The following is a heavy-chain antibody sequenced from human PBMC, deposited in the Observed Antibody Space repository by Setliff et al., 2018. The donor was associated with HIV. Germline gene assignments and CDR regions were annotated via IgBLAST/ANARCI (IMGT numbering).Heavy chain of an antibody. CDR2: ISYSGNT. J-gene: IGHJ5*02. D-gene: IGHD2-21*01. V-gene: IGHV4-39*07. CDR1: GGSINSRSYY. CDR3: ARGVARQVVIDRWFDP. Sequence: SETLSLTCTVSGGSINSRSYYWGWFRQPPGKGLEWIGSISYSGNTYYNPSLKSRVTISVDTAKNQFSLSLNSVTVADTAISDCARGVARQVVIDRWFDPWGQGTPVTVSS.